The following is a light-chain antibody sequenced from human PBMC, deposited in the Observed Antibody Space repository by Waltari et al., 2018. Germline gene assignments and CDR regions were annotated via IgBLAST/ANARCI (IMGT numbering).Light chain of an antibody. CDR2: NTF. J-gene: IGLJ3*02. CDR1: SGSVSTNYY. V-gene: IGLV8-61*01. Sequence: QTVVTQEPSFSVSPGGTVTLTCGLTSGSVSTNYYPSWYQQTPGQAPRALIYNTFSRVSGVLDRFSGSSLGNKAALTITGAQADDESDYYCVLYLGSDTWVFGGGTKLTVL. CDR3: VLYLGSDTWV.